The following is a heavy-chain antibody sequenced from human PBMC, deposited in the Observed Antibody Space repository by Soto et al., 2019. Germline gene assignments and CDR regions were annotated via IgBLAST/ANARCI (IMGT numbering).Heavy chain of an antibody. CDR3: ARVLDYDYVWGSYPLNWFDP. Sequence: GSLRLSCAASGFTFSSYIMNWVRQAPGKGLEWVSSISSSSSYIYYADSVKGRFTISRDNAKNSLYLQMNSLRAEDTAVYYCARVLDYDYVWGSYPLNWFDPWG. D-gene: IGHD3-16*02. V-gene: IGHV3-21*01. J-gene: IGHJ5*02. CDR1: GFTFSSYI. CDR2: ISSSSSYI.